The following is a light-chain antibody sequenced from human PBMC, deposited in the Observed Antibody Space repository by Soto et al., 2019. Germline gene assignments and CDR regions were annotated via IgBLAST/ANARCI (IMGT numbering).Light chain of an antibody. CDR1: QSVSSSY. V-gene: IGKV3-20*01. J-gene: IGKJ2*01. CDR2: GAS. Sequence: EIVLTQSPGTLSLSPGERATLSCRASQSVSSSYLAWYQQKPGQAPRLLIYGASSRATGIQDRFSGSGSGTDFTLTISRLEPEDFAVYYCQQYGISPTFGQGTKIEIK. CDR3: QQYGISPT.